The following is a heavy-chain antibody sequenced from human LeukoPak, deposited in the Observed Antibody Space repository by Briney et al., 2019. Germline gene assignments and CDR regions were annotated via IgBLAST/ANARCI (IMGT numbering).Heavy chain of an antibody. CDR2: IYWHGDQ. Sequence: SGPTLVKPTQILTLTCTFSGFSLSSCGGGVGWIRQPPGKALEWLALIYWHGDQRYSPSLQTRLTIARHTSKNQVVLTLTNVDPVDRATYYCIHKHNLAAADTWGQGILVTVSS. J-gene: IGHJ4*02. CDR1: GFSLSSCGGG. D-gene: IGHD6-13*01. V-gene: IGHV2-5*01. CDR3: IHKHNLAAADT.